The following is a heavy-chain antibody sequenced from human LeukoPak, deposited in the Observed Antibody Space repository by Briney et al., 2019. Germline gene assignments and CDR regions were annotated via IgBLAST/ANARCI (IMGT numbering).Heavy chain of an antibody. CDR1: GFTFSPYW. D-gene: IGHD3-22*01. J-gene: IGHJ1*01. V-gene: IGHV3-74*01. Sequence: PGGSLRLSCAASGFTFSPYWMHWVRQAPGKGLVWVSRIKSDGSTNYADSVKGRFTISRDNAKNTVSLQMNSLRAEDTGVYFCARAPSEIGGYYPEYFRHWGQGTQVTVSS. CDR3: ARAPSEIGGYYPEYFRH. CDR2: IKSDGST.